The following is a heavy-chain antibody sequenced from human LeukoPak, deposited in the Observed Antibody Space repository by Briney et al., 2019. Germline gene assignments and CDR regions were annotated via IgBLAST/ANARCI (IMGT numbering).Heavy chain of an antibody. CDR3: AKEVVGSRITMVRGTGTHFDY. J-gene: IGHJ4*02. CDR1: GFTFSSYA. D-gene: IGHD3-10*01. Sequence: HPGGSLRLSCAASGFTFSSYAMSWVRQAPGKGLEWVSAISGSGGSTYYADSVKGRFTISRDNSKNTLYLQTNSLRAEDTAVYYCAKEVVGSRITMVRGTGTHFDYWGQGTLVTVSS. V-gene: IGHV3-23*01. CDR2: ISGSGGST.